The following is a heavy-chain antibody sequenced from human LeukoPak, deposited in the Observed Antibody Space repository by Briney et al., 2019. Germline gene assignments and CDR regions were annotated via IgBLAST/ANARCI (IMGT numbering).Heavy chain of an antibody. CDR2: IKQDGSEK. V-gene: IGHV3-7*03. CDR1: GFTFSSYW. D-gene: IGHD6-19*01. CDR3: ARDIGGSDWFDYCYYGMDV. Sequence: GGSLRLSCTASGFTFSSYWMTWVRQAPGKGLEWVANIKQDGSEKYYADSVQGRITISRDNAKNSLYLQMNSLRAEDTAVYYCARDIGGSDWFDYCYYGMDVWGQGTTVTVSS. J-gene: IGHJ6*02.